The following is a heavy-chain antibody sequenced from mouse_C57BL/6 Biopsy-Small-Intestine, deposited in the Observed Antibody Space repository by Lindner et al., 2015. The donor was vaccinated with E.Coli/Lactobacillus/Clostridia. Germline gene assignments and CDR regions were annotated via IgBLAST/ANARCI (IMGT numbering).Heavy chain of an antibody. D-gene: IGHD1-1*01. J-gene: IGHJ2*01. Sequence: VQLQESGAELVKPGASVKISCKASGYAFSNYWMNWVKQRPGKGLEWIGQIYPGDGDTNYNGKFKGKATLTADKSSSTTYMQLSSLTSEDSAVYFCACGSRDKNYWGQGTTLTVSS. CDR3: ACGSRDKNY. CDR1: GYAFSNYW. V-gene: IGHV1-80*01. CDR2: IYPGDGDT.